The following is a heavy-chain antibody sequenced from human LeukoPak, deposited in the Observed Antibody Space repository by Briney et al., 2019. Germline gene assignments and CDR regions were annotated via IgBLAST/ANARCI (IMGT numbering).Heavy chain of an antibody. J-gene: IGHJ6*02. Sequence: GGSLRLSCAASGSPFSDSWMHWVRQTPGKGLLWVSLITTDGSSTSYADSVKGRFTISRDNAKNTLYLQMNSLRAEDTAVYCCARDRHYTMDAWGQGTTVTVSS. V-gene: IGHV3-74*01. CDR3: ARDRHYTMDA. CDR2: ITTDGSST. CDR1: GSPFSDSW.